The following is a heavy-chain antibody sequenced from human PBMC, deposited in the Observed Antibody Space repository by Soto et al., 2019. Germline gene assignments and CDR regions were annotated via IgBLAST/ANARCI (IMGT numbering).Heavy chain of an antibody. CDR2: ISWNSGSI. D-gene: IGHD2-2*01. J-gene: IGHJ4*02. V-gene: IGHV3-9*01. Sequence: EVQLVESGGGLVQPGRSLRLSCAASGFTFDDYAMHWVRQAPGKGLEWVSGISWNSGSIGYADSVKGRFTISRDNAKNSLYLHMNSLRAEDAALYYCVKGGQLLAEGGGYWGQGPLVTVSS. CDR1: GFTFDDYA. CDR3: VKGGQLLAEGGGY.